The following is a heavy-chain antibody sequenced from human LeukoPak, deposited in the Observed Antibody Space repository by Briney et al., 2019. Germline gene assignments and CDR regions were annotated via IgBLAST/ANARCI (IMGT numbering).Heavy chain of an antibody. Sequence: SETLSLTCAVSGGSISSSSWSWIRQPPGKGLEWIGYIYYSGSTNYNPSLKSRVTISVDTSKNQFSLKLSSVTAADTAVYYCARVLGTGNSYYGDYGVRLKFDTWGQGTLVTVSS. CDR3: ARVLGTGNSYYGDYGVRLKFDT. J-gene: IGHJ5*02. D-gene: IGHD4-17*01. CDR1: GGSISSSS. V-gene: IGHV4-59*01. CDR2: IYYSGST.